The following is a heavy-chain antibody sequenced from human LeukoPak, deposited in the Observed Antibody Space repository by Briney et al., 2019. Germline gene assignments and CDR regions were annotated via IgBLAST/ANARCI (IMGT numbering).Heavy chain of an antibody. CDR1: GYTFTDYY. Sequence: GASVNVSCKASGYTFTDYYMHWVRQAPGQGLEWMGWINPNSGGTNYAQKFQGRVTMTRDTSISTAYMELSSLRSDDTAVYYCARPTTVTDYDACDIWGQGTNVTVSS. CDR2: INPNSGGT. D-gene: IGHD4-17*01. J-gene: IGHJ3*02. CDR3: ARPTTVTDYDACDI. V-gene: IGHV1-2*02.